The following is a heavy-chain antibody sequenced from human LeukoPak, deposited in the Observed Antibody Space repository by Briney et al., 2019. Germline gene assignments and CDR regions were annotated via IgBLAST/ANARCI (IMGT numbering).Heavy chain of an antibody. CDR3: ARPSRFTYYYGSGSHWFDP. CDR1: GGSISSYY. V-gene: IGHV4-34*01. J-gene: IGHJ5*02. Sequence: SETLSLTCTVSGGSISSYYWSWIRQPPGKGLEWIGEINHSGSTNYNPSLKSRVTISVDTSKNQFSLKLSSVSAADTAVYYCARPSRFTYYYGSGSHWFDPWGQGTLVTVSS. CDR2: INHSGST. D-gene: IGHD3-10*01.